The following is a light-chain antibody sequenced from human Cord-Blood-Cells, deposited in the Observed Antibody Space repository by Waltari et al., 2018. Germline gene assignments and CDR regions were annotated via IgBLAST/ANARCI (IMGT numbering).Light chain of an antibody. J-gene: IGLJ3*02. CDR3: YSAADNNRV. V-gene: IGLV3-27*01. CDR1: VLAKKY. CDR2: KDS. Sequence: SYELTQPSSVSVSPGQTARTTCSGDVLAKKYARWFQQKPGQAPVLVIYKDSARPAGIPERCSGSSSGTTVTLTISGAQVEDEADYCCYSAADNNRVFGGGTKLTVL.